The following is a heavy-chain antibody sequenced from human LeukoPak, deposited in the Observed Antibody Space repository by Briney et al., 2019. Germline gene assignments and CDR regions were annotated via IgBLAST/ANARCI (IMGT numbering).Heavy chain of an antibody. CDR3: ARDHVIRQAPPGF. CDR2: VWSDGTNK. D-gene: IGHD3-10*01. Sequence: GGSLRLSCAASGFTFTNYGMHWVRQAPGKGLEWVAAVWSDGTNKYYADSVKGRFTISRDNSKNTVYLQMNSLRAEDTAVYYCARDHVIRQAPPGFWGQGTLVTVSS. V-gene: IGHV3-33*01. J-gene: IGHJ4*02. CDR1: GFTFTNYG.